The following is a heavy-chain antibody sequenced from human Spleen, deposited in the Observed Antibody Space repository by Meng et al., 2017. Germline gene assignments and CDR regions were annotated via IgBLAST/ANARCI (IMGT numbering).Heavy chain of an antibody. CDR3: AKSRDSSSWDYFDY. D-gene: IGHD6-13*01. V-gene: IGHV3-13*01. Sequence: GGSLRLSCAASGFTFSSYDMHWVRQATGKGLEWVSAIGTAGDTYYPGSVKGRFTISRENAKNSLYLQMNSLRAEDMALYYCAKSRDSSSWDYFDYWGQGTLVTVSS. CDR1: GFTFSSYD. CDR2: IGTAGDT. J-gene: IGHJ4*02.